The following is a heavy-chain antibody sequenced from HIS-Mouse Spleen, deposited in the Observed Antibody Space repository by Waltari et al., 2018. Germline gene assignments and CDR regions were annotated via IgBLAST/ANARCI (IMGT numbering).Heavy chain of an antibody. V-gene: IGHV4-34*01. CDR2: NNHSGST. CDR3: ARARGIAARPEYFQH. D-gene: IGHD6-6*01. Sequence: QVQLQQWGAGLLKPSETLSLTCAVYGGSFSGYYWSWIRQPPGKGLEWIGENNHSGSTNNTPSLKRRVTIAVDTSKNQFSLKLSSVTAADTAVYYCARARGIAARPEYFQHWGQGTLVTVSS. J-gene: IGHJ1*01. CDR1: GGSFSGYY.